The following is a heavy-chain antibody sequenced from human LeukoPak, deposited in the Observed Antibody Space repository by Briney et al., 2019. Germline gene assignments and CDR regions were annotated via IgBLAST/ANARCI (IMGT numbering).Heavy chain of an antibody. Sequence: SETLSLTCALYGVSLWVYYWSCIRQPPEGGGEGMGEINHSGSTNYNTPLKSRVTISLDTSKNKFSLKLSSVTAADTAVYYCARSRVSSGWYVPVYFQHWGQGTLVTVSS. CDR3: ARSRVSSGWYVPVYFQH. CDR1: GVSLWVYY. V-gene: IGHV4-34*01. J-gene: IGHJ1*01. D-gene: IGHD6-19*01. CDR2: INHSGST.